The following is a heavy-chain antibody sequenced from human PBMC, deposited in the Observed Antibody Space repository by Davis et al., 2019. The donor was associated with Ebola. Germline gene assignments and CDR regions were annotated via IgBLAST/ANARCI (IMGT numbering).Heavy chain of an antibody. CDR1: GFTFDDYA. J-gene: IGHJ4*02. CDR3: AKGRTIPLALDF. CDR2: INWNGGST. Sequence: PGGSLRLSCAASGFTFDDYAMTWVRQAPGKGLEWVSGINWNGGSTGYADSVKGRFTISRDNAKNSLYLQMNSLRGEDTALYYCAKGRTIPLALDFWGQGTMVTVSS. D-gene: IGHD2-2*02. V-gene: IGHV3-20*04.